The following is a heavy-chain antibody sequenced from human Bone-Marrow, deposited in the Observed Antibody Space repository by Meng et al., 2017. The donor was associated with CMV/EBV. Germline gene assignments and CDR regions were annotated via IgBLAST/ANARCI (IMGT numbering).Heavy chain of an antibody. CDR2: IIPIFGTA. Sequence: SMKVSCKASGGTFSSYAISWVRQAPGQGLAWMGGIIPIFGTANYAQKFQGRVTITTDESTSTAYMELSSLRSEDTAVYYCARGGPGETYYFDYWGQGTLVTVSS. CDR3: ARGGPGETYYFDY. D-gene: IGHD3-10*01. J-gene: IGHJ4*02. V-gene: IGHV1-69*05. CDR1: GGTFSSYA.